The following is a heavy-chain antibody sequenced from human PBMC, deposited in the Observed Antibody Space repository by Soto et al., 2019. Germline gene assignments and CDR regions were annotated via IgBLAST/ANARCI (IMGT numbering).Heavy chain of an antibody. CDR3: ANARNCTYAELEY. D-gene: IGHD2-8*01. Sequence: QVQLVESGGGVVQPGRSLRLSCAASGFTFSGYGMHWVRQAPGKALEWVAAISYDGGNKHYADSVKGRFTVSRDNSKNTLYLQMNSLRGEDTAVYYCANARNCTYAELEYWGQGTLVIVSS. V-gene: IGHV3-30*18. CDR2: ISYDGGNK. CDR1: GFTFSGYG. J-gene: IGHJ4*02.